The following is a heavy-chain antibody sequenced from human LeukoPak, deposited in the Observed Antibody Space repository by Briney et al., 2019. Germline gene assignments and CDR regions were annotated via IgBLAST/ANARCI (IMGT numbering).Heavy chain of an antibody. CDR1: GASISNYY. Sequence: SETLSLTCNVSGASISNYYWSWIRQPPGKGLEWIGFVYFTGGTNYNPSLKSRVTISLDTSKNQFSLKLTSVTAADTAVYYCARVGRTSGWEVDYWGQGTLVTVSS. D-gene: IGHD6-19*01. J-gene: IGHJ4*02. V-gene: IGHV4-59*01. CDR3: ARVGRTSGWEVDY. CDR2: VYFTGGT.